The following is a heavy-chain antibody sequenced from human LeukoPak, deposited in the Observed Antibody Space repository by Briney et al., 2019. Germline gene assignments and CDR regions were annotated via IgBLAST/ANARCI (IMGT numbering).Heavy chain of an antibody. CDR3: ARVGRGDHTWGSYSCDH. CDR2: ISSSGST. J-gene: IGHJ1*01. Sequence: SETLSLTCTVSVSGDSFSSYHWSWLRQPPGKGLEWIGYISSSGSTSYNTSLKSRVTISVDTSKNQFSLKLSSVTAADTAVYYCARVGRGDHTWGSYSCDHWGQSTLVSVSS. V-gene: IGHV4-59*01. D-gene: IGHD3-16*01. CDR1: GDSFSSYH.